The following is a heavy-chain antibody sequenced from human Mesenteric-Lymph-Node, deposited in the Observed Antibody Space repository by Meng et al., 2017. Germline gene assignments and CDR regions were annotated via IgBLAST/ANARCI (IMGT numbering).Heavy chain of an antibody. D-gene: IGHD3-10*01. CDR1: GGTFSSYA. Sequence: ASVKVSCKASGGTFSSYAISWVRQAPGQGLEWMGWINPNSGGTNYAQKFQGRVTMTRDTSISTAYMELRSLRSDDTAVYYCARTDLLLWFGELLYYYYGMDVWGQGTTVTVSS. CDR3: ARTDLLLWFGELLYYYYGMDV. CDR2: INPNSGGT. J-gene: IGHJ6*02. V-gene: IGHV1-2*02.